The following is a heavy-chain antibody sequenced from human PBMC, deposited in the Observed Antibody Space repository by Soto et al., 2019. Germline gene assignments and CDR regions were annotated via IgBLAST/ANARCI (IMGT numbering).Heavy chain of an antibody. Sequence: LGESLKISCSTSGYSFISYWISWVRQMPGQGLEWMGKINPINSYTDYSPSFQGHVTVSADQSISTAYLQWSGLQASDTAIYYCARHYTVSSAADYWGQGTMVT. J-gene: IGHJ4*02. V-gene: IGHV5-10-1*01. CDR3: ARHYTVSSAADY. CDR2: INPINSYT. CDR1: GYSFISYW. D-gene: IGHD3-3*01.